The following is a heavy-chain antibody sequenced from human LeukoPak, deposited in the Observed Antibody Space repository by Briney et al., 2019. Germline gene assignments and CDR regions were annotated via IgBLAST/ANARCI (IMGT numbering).Heavy chain of an antibody. D-gene: IGHD1-26*01. CDR3: AITTSPYSGSYWYYYGMDV. CDR2: TRNKANSYTT. Sequence: GGSLRLSCAASGFTFSSYAMHWVRQAPGKGLEWVGRTRNKANSYTTEYAASVKGRFTISRDDSKNSLYLQMNSLKTEDTAVYYCAITTSPYSGSYWYYYGMDVWGQGTTVTVSS. V-gene: IGHV3-72*01. J-gene: IGHJ6*02. CDR1: GFTFSSYA.